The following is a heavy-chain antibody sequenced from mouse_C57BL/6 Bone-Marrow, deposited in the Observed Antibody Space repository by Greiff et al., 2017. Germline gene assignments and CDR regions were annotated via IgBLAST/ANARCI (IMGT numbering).Heavy chain of an antibody. D-gene: IGHD1-1*01. CDR1: GYTFTTYP. CDR2: FHPYNDDT. CDR3: AMPYYYGSRDWYFYV. Sequence: VQLQQSGAELVKPGASVKMSCKASGYTFTTYPLEWMKQNHGKSLEWIGNFHPYNDDTKYNEKFKGKATLTVEKSSSTVYLELSRLTSDDSAVYYCAMPYYYGSRDWYFYVWGTGTTVTVSS. V-gene: IGHV1-47*01. J-gene: IGHJ1*03.